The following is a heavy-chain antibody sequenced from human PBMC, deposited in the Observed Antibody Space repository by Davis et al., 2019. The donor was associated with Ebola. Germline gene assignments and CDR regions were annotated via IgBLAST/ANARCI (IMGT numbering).Heavy chain of an antibody. Sequence: ASVKVSCKASGYTFTGYYMHWVRQAPGQGLEWMGWINPNSGGTNYAQKFQGRVTMTRDTSISTAYMELRRLRSDDTAVYYCARDSGYSYGVLFDYWGQGTLVTVSS. CDR1: GYTFTGYY. CDR3: ARDSGYSYGVLFDY. J-gene: IGHJ4*02. D-gene: IGHD5-18*01. V-gene: IGHV1-2*02. CDR2: INPNSGGT.